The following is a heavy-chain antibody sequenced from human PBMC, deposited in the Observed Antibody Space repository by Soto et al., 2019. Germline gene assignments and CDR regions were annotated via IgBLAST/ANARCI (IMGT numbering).Heavy chain of an antibody. J-gene: IGHJ6*02. V-gene: IGHV4-59*01. CDR3: TRDSVGYSSPQRGLYGVDV. Sequence: QVQLQESGPGLVKPLETLSLTCTVSGDSISYYYWSWIRQPPGKGLEWIGYIYYSGSTNYNPSLKSRVTMSVDTSKNQFSLKLTSVTAADTAVYYCTRDSVGYSSPQRGLYGVDVWGQGTTVTVSS. CDR1: GDSISYYY. D-gene: IGHD5-18*01. CDR2: IYYSGST.